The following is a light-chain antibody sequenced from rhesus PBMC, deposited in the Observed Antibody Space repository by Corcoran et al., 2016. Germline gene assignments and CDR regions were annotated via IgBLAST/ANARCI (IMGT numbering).Light chain of an antibody. CDR1: QSVSSY. V-gene: IGKV3-24*04. J-gene: IGKJ1*01. Sequence: EIVMTQSPATLALSPGERATLSCRASQSVSSYFAWYQQKPGQAPRPLIYGASSRATGIPDRFSGSGYGTEFTLTSSSLEPEDVGVDFCLQSSNWPTFGQGTKVEIK. CDR2: GAS. CDR3: LQSSNWPT.